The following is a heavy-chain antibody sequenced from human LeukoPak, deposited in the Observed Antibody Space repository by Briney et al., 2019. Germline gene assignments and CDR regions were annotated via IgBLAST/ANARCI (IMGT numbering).Heavy chain of an antibody. J-gene: IGHJ6*03. CDR2: IYYSGST. Sequence: SETLSLTCTVSGGSISSSSYYWGWIRQPPGKGLEWIGSIYYSGSTNYNPSLKSRVTISVDTSKNQFSLKLSSVTAADTAVYYCARQGVHCSGGSCYSHYYYYYMDVWGKGTTVTISS. D-gene: IGHD2-15*01. CDR3: ARQGVHCSGGSCYSHYYYYYMDV. CDR1: GGSISSSSYY. V-gene: IGHV4-39*01.